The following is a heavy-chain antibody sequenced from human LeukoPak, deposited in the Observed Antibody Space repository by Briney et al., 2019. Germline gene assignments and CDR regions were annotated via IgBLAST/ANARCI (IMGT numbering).Heavy chain of an antibody. CDR3: AKDRLSGPTYYFDY. CDR1: GFTFDDYA. J-gene: IGHJ4*02. V-gene: IGHV3-9*01. CDR2: ISWNSGSI. D-gene: IGHD3-10*01. Sequence: GGSLRLSCAASGFTFDDYAMHWVWQAPGKGLEWVSGISWNSGSIGYADSVKGRFTISRDNAKNSLYLQMNSLRAEDTALYYCAKDRLSGPTYYFDYWGQGTLVTVSS.